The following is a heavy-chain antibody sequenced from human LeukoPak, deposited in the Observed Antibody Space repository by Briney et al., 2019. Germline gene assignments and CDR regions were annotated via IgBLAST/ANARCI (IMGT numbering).Heavy chain of an antibody. CDR1: GGSFSGYY. CDR3: ARDYCSGGSCYSVD. V-gene: IGHV4-34*01. Sequence: PSETLSLTCAVYGGSFSGYYWSWIRQPPGKGLEWIGEINHSGSTNYNPSLKSRVTISVDTSKNQFSLKLSSVTAADTAVYYCARDYCSGGSCYSVDWGQGTLVTVSS. CDR2: INHSGST. D-gene: IGHD2-15*01. J-gene: IGHJ4*02.